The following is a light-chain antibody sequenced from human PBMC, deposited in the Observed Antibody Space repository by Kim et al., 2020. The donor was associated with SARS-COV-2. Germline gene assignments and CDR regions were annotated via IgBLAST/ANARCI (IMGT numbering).Light chain of an antibody. CDR1: QSVTYY. Sequence: LSPGERANRSCRVSQSVTYYLAWYQQRPGQAPRLLIYDASKRATGIPARFSGTGSGTDFTLTISSLEPEDSAVYYCQQRFNWPLTFGGGTKVDIK. CDR2: DAS. J-gene: IGKJ4*01. V-gene: IGKV3-11*01. CDR3: QQRFNWPLT.